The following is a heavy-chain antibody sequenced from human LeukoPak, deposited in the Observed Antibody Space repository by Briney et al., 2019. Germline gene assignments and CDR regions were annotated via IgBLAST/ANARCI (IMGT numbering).Heavy chain of an antibody. D-gene: IGHD4-17*01. Sequence: ASVTVSCKASGYTFTDYYMHWVRQAPGQGLEGMGWINPNSGGTNYAQKFQGRVTMTRDTSISTAYMELSRLRSDDTAVYYCAREVGTTVTTNGDYWGQGTLVTVSS. CDR2: INPNSGGT. CDR1: GYTFTDYY. J-gene: IGHJ4*02. V-gene: IGHV1-2*02. CDR3: AREVGTTVTTNGDY.